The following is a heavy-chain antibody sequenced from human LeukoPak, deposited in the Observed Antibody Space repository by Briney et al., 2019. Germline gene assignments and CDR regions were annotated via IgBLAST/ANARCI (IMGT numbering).Heavy chain of an antibody. CDR1: GFIFSSFT. V-gene: IGHV3-21*01. Sequence: GGSLRLSCEASGFIFSSFTMNWVRQAPGKGLEWVSSISSSSSFIFYADSVKGRFTISRDNAKNSLYLQMNSLGVEDTALYYCAREDGGWYYLDSWGQGTLVTVSS. CDR2: ISSSSSFI. J-gene: IGHJ4*02. D-gene: IGHD6-19*01. CDR3: AREDGGWYYLDS.